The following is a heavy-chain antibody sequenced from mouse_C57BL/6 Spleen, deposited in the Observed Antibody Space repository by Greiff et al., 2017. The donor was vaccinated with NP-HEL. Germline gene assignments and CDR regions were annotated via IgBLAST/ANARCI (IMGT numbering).Heavy chain of an antibody. V-gene: IGHV1-64*01. J-gene: IGHJ2*01. CDR1: GYTFTSYW. CDR2: IHPNSGST. D-gene: IGHD2-5*01. Sequence: VQLQQSGAELVKPGASVKLSCKASGYTFTSYWMHWVKQRPGQGLEWIGMIHPNSGSTNYNEKFKSKATLTVDKSSSTAYMQLSSLTSEDSAVYYCARRGAYYSNYFDYWGQGTTLTVSS. CDR3: ARRGAYYSNYFDY.